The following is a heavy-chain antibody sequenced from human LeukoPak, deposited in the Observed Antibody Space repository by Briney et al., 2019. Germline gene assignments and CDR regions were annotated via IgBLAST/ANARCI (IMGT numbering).Heavy chain of an antibody. Sequence: SETLSLTCTVSGGSINSYYWSWIRQPPGKGLECIGHTYYTGSTYYKPSLKSRATISADTSKNQFSLKLTSVTAADTAIYYCARRNDFDIWGQGTMVTVSS. V-gene: IGHV4-59*08. J-gene: IGHJ3*02. CDR2: TYYTGST. CDR1: GGSINSYY. CDR3: ARRNDFDI.